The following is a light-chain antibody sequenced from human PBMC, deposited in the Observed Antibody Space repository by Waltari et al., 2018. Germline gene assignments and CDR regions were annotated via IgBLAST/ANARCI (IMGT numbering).Light chain of an antibody. CDR2: EAN. J-gene: IGLJ3*02. CDR1: NRNVGSYNL. CDR3: QSYGSDWV. Sequence: QSALTQPASVSGSPGQSITISCTGINRNVGSYNLVSWYQKYPGKAPKLIIYEANRRPSGVSDRFSGSKSGNTASLTVSGLQAEDEADYYCQSYGSDWVFGGGTKLTVL. V-gene: IGLV2-23*01.